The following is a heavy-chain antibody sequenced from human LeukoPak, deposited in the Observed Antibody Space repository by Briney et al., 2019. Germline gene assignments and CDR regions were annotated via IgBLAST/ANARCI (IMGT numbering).Heavy chain of an antibody. D-gene: IGHD3-9*01. CDR2: ISAYNGNT. CDR3: ARDVKYCDILTGYYYFDY. V-gene: IGHV1-18*01. CDR1: GYTFTSYG. J-gene: IGHJ4*02. Sequence: ASVKVSCKASGYTFTSYGISWVRQAPGQGLEWMGWISAYNGNTNYAQKLQGRVTMTTDTSTSTACMELRSLRSDDTAVYYCARDVKYCDILTGYYYFDYWGQGTLVTVSS.